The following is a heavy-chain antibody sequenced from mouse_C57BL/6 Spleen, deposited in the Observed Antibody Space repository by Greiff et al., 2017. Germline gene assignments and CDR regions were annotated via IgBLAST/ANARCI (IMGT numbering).Heavy chain of an antibody. CDR1: GFNIKDYY. CDR2: IDPEDGET. J-gene: IGHJ2*01. Sequence: VHLQQSGAELVKPGASVKLSCTASGFNIKDYYMHWVKQRTEQGLEWIGRIDPEDGETKYAPKFQGKATITADTSSNTAYLLLSSLTSEDTAVYYCARSTTTVVAPFDYWGQGTTLTVSS. CDR3: ARSTTTVVAPFDY. D-gene: IGHD1-1*01. V-gene: IGHV14-2*01.